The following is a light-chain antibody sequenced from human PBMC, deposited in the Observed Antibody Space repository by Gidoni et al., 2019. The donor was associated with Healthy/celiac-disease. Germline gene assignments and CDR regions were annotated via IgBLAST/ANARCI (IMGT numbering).Light chain of an antibody. Sequence: DIQMTQSPSSLSASVGDRVTITCRASQSISSYLNLYQQKPGKAPKLLIYAASSLQSGVPSRFSGSGSGTDFTLTISSLQPEDFATYYCQQSYSTPPGFTFGPGTKVDIK. J-gene: IGKJ3*01. CDR3: QQSYSTPPGFT. CDR1: QSISSY. V-gene: IGKV1-39*01. CDR2: AAS.